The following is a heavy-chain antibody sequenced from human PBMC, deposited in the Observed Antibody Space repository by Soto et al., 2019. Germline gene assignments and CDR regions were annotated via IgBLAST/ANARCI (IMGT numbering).Heavy chain of an antibody. Sequence: QVQLVQSGAEMKKPGSSVKVSCQSSGGTFNTYAMNWVRQAPGQGPEWMGDISPMFGAANYAPKFQGTVTITADESTGTSYMQLSSLTSEYAALYVCAREVRLHPPAFVYWGKGTLVTVSS. CDR1: GGTFNTYA. J-gene: IGHJ4*02. D-gene: IGHD6-25*01. V-gene: IGHV1-69*19. CDR3: AREVRLHPPAFVY. CDR2: ISPMFGAA.